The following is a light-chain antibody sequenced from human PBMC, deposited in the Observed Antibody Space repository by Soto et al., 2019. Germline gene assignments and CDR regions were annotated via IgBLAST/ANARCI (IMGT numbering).Light chain of an antibody. J-gene: IGKJ5*01. CDR2: GAS. V-gene: IGKV3-15*01. Sequence: EIVMTQSRATLSVSPGERATLSCRASQNILSNLAWYQQKPGQAPRLLIYGASTRATGIPARFSGSGSGTEFTLTISSLQSEDFEIYYCQQYNNWPITFGQGTRLEIK. CDR3: QQYNNWPIT. CDR1: QNILSN.